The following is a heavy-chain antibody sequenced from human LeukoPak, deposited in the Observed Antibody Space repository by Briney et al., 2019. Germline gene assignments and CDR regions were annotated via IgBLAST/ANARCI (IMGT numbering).Heavy chain of an antibody. Sequence: SETLSLTCTVSGGSFSSHYWTWIRQSAGKGLEWLGRIYTSGTTYFNPSFESRLSMSLDTSKAQFSLKLTSVTAADTAVYFCARGSPSAASFFSYWGQGTLVTVSS. CDR2: IYTSGTT. CDR1: GGSFSSHY. J-gene: IGHJ4*02. D-gene: IGHD1-26*01. CDR3: ARGSPSAASFFSY. V-gene: IGHV4-4*07.